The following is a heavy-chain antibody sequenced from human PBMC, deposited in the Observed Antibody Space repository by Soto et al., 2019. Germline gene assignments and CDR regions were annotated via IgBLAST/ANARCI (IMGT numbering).Heavy chain of an antibody. CDR1: EFTFSNYA. D-gene: IGHD3-22*01. J-gene: IGHJ4*02. CDR3: AKNPGYYYDSTGYHFDY. Sequence: PGGPLSLSCAASEFTFSNYAMSWVRQAPGKGLEWVSAISYGGGTTYYADSVKGRFTISRDNSKNKLYLQMNSLRAEDTTVYFCAKNPGYYYDSTGYHFDYWGQGTLVTVSS. V-gene: IGHV3-23*01. CDR2: ISYGGGTT.